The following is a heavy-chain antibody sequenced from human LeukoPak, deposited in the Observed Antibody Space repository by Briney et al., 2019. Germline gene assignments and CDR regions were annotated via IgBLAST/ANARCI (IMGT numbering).Heavy chain of an antibody. CDR2: ISGSGGST. V-gene: IGHV3-23*01. J-gene: IGHJ5*02. D-gene: IGHD3-3*01. CDR1: GFTFSSYA. Sequence: PGGSLRLSCAASGFTFSSYAMSWVRQAPGKGLEWVSAISGSGGSTYYADSVKGRFTISRDNSKNTLYLQMNSLRDEDTAVYYCAKVAIFGVVTGDWFDPWGQGTLGTVSS. CDR3: AKVAIFGVVTGDWFDP.